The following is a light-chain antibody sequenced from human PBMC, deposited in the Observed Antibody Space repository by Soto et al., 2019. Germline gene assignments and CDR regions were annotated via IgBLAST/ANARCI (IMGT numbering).Light chain of an antibody. V-gene: IGKV3-11*01. J-gene: IGKJ4*01. CDR3: QQRSNWPPLT. Sequence: EIVLTQSPSTLSLSPGERATLSCRASQSVSSYLAWYQQKPGQAPRLLIYDSSNRSTGITARFSGSGSGTVFTITISSLEPEDFGVYYCQQRSNWPPLTFGGGTKVEIK. CDR1: QSVSSY. CDR2: DSS.